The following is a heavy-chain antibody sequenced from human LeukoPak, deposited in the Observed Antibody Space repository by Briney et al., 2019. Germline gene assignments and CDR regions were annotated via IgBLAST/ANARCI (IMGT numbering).Heavy chain of an antibody. CDR1: GFTFSSYS. D-gene: IGHD2-15*01. CDR3: ARDIVVVLAATARFDY. CDR2: IKQDGSEK. Sequence: PGGSLRLSCAASGFTFSSYSMNWVRQAPGKGLEWVANIKQDGSEKYYVDSVKGRFTISRDNAQNSLYLQMNSLRAEDTAVYYCARDIVVVLAATARFDYWGQGTLVTVSP. V-gene: IGHV3-7*05. J-gene: IGHJ4*02.